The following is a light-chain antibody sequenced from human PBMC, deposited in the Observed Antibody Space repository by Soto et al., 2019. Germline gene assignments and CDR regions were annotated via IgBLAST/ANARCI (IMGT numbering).Light chain of an antibody. J-gene: IGKJ4*01. CDR2: AAT. CDR1: QYIAIY. CDR3: QHLLMYPSN. V-gene: IGKV1-9*01. Sequence: IQLTQSPSSLSASVGDRVTITCRPSQYIAIYLAWYQQKPREAPKLLIYAATALYGGVPSRFSVSGSRTDFAPTNTSPQAEDFATYYCQHLLMYPSNFGGGTKVDIK.